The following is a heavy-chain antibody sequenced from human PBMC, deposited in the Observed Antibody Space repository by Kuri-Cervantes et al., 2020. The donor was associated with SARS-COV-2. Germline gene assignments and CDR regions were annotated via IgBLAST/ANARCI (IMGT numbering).Heavy chain of an antibody. D-gene: IGHD5-18*01. V-gene: IGHV1-18*01. CDR2: ISAYNGNT. Sequence: AVKVSCKASGCTFSSYAISWVRQAPGQGLEWMGWISAYNGNTNYAQKLQGRVTMTTDTSTSTAYLELRSLRSDDTAVYYFARDRNPYSYGPLFDYWGQGTLVTVSS. CDR1: GCTFSSYA. J-gene: IGHJ4*02. CDR3: ARDRNPYSYGPLFDY.